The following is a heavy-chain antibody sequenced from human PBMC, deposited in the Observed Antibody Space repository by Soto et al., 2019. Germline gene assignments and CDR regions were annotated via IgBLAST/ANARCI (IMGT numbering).Heavy chain of an antibody. J-gene: IGHJ6*02. V-gene: IGHV1-69*13. CDR3: ARGPPGRRYYYYYGMAV. CDR2: IIPIFGTA. CDR1: GGTFSSYA. Sequence: SVKVSCKASGGTFSSYAISCVRQAPGHGLEWMGGIIPIFGTANYAQKFQGRVTITADESTSTAYMELSSLRSEDTAVYYCARGPPGRRYYYYYGMAVWGQGTTVTVSS. D-gene: IGHD3-10*01.